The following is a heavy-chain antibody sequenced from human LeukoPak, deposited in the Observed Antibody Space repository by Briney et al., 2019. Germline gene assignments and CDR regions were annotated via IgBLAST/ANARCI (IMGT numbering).Heavy chain of an antibody. CDR2: IIPNFGTA. J-gene: IGHJ5*02. CDR3: AREVRHIVVVTFDP. Sequence: SVKVSCKASGGTFSSYAISWVRQAPGQGLEWMGGIIPNFGTANYAQKFQGRVTITADESTSTAYMELSSLRSEDTAVYYCAREVRHIVVVTFDPWGQGTLVTVSS. D-gene: IGHD2-21*02. V-gene: IGHV1-69*13. CDR1: GGTFSSYA.